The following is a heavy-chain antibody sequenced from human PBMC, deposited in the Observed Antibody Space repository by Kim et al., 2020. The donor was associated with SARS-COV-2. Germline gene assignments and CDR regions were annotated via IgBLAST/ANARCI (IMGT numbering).Heavy chain of an antibody. CDR2: INHSGTT. J-gene: IGHJ4*02. CDR3: ARVRRCTNGVCYKVFDY. CDR1: GGSFSGYY. Sequence: SETLSLTCAVYGGSFSGYYWSWIRQPPGKGLEWIGEINHSGTTNYNPSPKSRVTISVDTSKNQCSLKLSSVTAADTAVYYCARVRRCTNGVCYKVFDYWGQGPLVTVSS. V-gene: IGHV4-34*01. D-gene: IGHD2-8*01.